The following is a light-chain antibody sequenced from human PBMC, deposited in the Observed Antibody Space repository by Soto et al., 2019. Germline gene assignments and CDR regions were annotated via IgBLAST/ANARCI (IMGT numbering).Light chain of an antibody. V-gene: IGKV3-11*01. J-gene: IGKJ4*01. Sequence: ESVLTQSPGTLSLSPGERATLSFRASQSVSSYLAWYQQKPGQAPRLLIYDASNRATGIPARFSGSGSGTDFTLTISSLEPEDFAVYYCQQRSNWPPTFGGGTRWIS. CDR1: QSVSSY. CDR3: QQRSNWPPT. CDR2: DAS.